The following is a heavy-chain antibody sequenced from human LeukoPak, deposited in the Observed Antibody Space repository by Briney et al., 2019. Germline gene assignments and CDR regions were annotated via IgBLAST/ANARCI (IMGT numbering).Heavy chain of an antibody. CDR2: INHSGST. J-gene: IGHJ4*02. CDR3: ARHADSGSGQLAFDY. CDR1: GGSFSGYY. Sequence: SETLSLTCAVYGGSFSGYYWSWICQPPGKGLEWIGEINHSGSTNYNPSLKSRVTISVDTSKNQFSLKLSSVTAADTAVYYCARHADSGSGQLAFDYWGQGTLVTVSS. V-gene: IGHV4-34*01. D-gene: IGHD3-10*01.